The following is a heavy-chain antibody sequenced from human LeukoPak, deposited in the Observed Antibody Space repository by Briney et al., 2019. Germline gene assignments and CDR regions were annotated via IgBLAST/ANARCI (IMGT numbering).Heavy chain of an antibody. V-gene: IGHV1-69*06. Sequence: GASVKVSCKASGGTFSSYAISWVRQAPGQGLEWMGGIIPIFGTANYAQKFQGRVTITAGRSTSRAYMELSSLRSEDTAVYYCARGAMVRGVPYNWFDPWGQGTLVTVSS. CDR3: ARGAMVRGVPYNWFDP. CDR2: IIPIFGTA. D-gene: IGHD3-10*01. CDR1: GGTFSSYA. J-gene: IGHJ5*02.